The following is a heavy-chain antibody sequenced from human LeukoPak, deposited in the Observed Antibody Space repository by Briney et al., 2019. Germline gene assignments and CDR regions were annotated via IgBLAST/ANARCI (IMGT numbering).Heavy chain of an antibody. V-gene: IGHV1-2*02. CDR3: ARVPYYDFWSGLFDP. CDR1: GYTFTGYY. CDR2: INPNSGGT. D-gene: IGHD3-3*01. Sequence: GASVKVSCKASGYTFTGYYMHWVRQAPGQGLEWMGWINPNSGGTNYAQKFQGRVTMTRDTSISTAYMELSRLRSDDTAVYYCARVPYYDFWSGLFDPWGQGTLVTVSS. J-gene: IGHJ5*02.